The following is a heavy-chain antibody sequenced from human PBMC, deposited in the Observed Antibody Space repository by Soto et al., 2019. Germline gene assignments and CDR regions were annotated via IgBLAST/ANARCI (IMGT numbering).Heavy chain of an antibody. V-gene: IGHV4-59*01. CDR2: IFYSGDT. J-gene: IGHJ4*02. CDR1: GGSINNYH. D-gene: IGHD6-19*01. Sequence: PSETLSLTRTVSGGSINNYHRIWIRQPPGKGLEWIGYIFYSGDTNYSPSLKSRVTISVDTSKNQFSLKLNSVTTADTAVYYCARPSNYGSGWSTFDYWGRGTLVTVSS. CDR3: ARPSNYGSGWSTFDY.